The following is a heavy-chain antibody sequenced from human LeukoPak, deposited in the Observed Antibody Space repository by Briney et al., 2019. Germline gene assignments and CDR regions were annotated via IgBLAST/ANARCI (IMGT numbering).Heavy chain of an antibody. CDR1: GLTFGDYA. CDR3: AKDSGDLGWFDP. J-gene: IGHJ5*02. D-gene: IGHD4-17*01. Sequence: PGGSLRLSCAASGLTFGDYATHWVRQAPGKGLEWVSGSSWNSVSIGYADSVKGRFTISRDNAKNSLYLQMNSLRAEDTALYYCAKDSGDLGWFDPWGQGTLVTVSS. V-gene: IGHV3-9*01. CDR2: SSWNSVSI.